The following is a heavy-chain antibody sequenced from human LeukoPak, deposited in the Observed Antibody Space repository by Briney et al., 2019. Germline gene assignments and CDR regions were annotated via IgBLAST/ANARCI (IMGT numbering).Heavy chain of an antibody. V-gene: IGHV3-74*03. CDR2: INSDGSGA. Sequence: GGSLRLSCAASGFTFSSDWMHWVRQAPGKGLVWVSRINSDGSGALYADSVKGRFTISRDNAKNTLYLQMNSLRAEDTAVYYCGYDSSGYSSFDYWGQGTLVTVSS. D-gene: IGHD3-22*01. CDR3: GYDSSGYSSFDY. CDR1: GFTFSSDW. J-gene: IGHJ4*02.